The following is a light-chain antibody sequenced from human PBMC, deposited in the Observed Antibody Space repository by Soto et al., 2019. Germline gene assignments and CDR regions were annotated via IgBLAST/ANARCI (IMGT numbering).Light chain of an antibody. CDR2: AAS. CDR3: QYYNNWPPSIT. V-gene: IGKV3-15*01. J-gene: IGKJ5*01. Sequence: ELVMTQSRGTLSVSQGERATLSCRGSPTTGNNFASYQQSPGQAPTLLIYAASTSATGIPPRFSGSGSGTEFTLTISSLQSEDFASYYCQYYNNWPPSITFGQGTRLEIK. CDR1: PTTGNN.